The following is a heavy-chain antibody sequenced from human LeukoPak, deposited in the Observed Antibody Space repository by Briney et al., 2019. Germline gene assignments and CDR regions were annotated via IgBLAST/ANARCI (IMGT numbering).Heavy chain of an antibody. CDR1: GYTFTGYY. J-gene: IGHJ4*02. D-gene: IGHD1-14*01. Sequence: ASVKVSCKASGYTFTGYYMHWVRQAPGQGLEWMGRINPNSGGTNYAQKFQGRVTMTRDTSINTAYMEVSRLTSDDTAVYYCARDLATNGGDYWGQGTLVTVSS. V-gene: IGHV1-2*06. CDR3: ARDLATNGGDY. CDR2: INPNSGGT.